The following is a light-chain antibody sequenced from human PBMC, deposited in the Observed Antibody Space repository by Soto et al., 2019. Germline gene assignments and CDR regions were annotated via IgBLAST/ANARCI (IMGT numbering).Light chain of an antibody. CDR1: QTVSKY. CDR3: QALRKLPMFT. CDR2: DTS. J-gene: IGKJ3*01. Sequence: PITLSLSPGDRATLSCRACQTVSKYLAWDQQKPGQPPRLLVYDTSNRASGIPARFSGSGSGTDFTLTISSLEPEEFAIYYCQALRKLPMFTFGHGTKVDIK. V-gene: IGKV3-11*01.